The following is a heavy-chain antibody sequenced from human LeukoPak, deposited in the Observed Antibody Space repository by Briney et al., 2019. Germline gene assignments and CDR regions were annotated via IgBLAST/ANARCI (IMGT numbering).Heavy chain of an antibody. CDR3: ARDFGDYDILTGPEGYFDY. D-gene: IGHD3-9*01. CDR2: ISAYNGNT. CDR1: GYTFTSYG. Sequence: ASVKVSCMASGYTFTSYGISWVRQAPGQGLEWMGWISAYNGNTNYAQKLQGRVTMTTDTSTSTAYMELRSLRSVDTAVYYCARDFGDYDILTGPEGYFDYWGQGTLVTVSS. J-gene: IGHJ4*02. V-gene: IGHV1-18*01.